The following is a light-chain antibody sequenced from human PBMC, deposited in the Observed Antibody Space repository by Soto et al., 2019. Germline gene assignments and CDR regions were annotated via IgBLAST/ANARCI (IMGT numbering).Light chain of an antibody. CDR1: QSISSY. CDR3: QQRVT. V-gene: IGKV1-39*01. Sequence: DIQMTQSTSSLSASVGDRVTITCRASQSISSYLNWYQQKPGKAPKLLIYAASSLQSGVPSRFSGSGSGTDFTLTISSLQPEDFANYYCQQRVTFGQGTRLENK. J-gene: IGKJ5*01. CDR2: AAS.